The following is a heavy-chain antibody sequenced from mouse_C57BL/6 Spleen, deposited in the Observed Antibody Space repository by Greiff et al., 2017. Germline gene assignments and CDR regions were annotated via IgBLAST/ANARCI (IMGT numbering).Heavy chain of an antibody. CDR1: GFTFSDYY. D-gene: IGHD2-4*01. V-gene: IGHV5-16*01. CDR2: INYDGSST. CDR3: ARDDYDRYYYAMDY. J-gene: IGHJ4*01. Sequence: EVQRVESEGGLVQPGSSMKLSCTASGFTFSDYYMAWVRQVPEKGLEWVANINYDGSSTYYLDSLKSRFIISRDNAKNILYLQMSSLKSEDTATYYCARDDYDRYYYAMDYWGQGTSVTVSS.